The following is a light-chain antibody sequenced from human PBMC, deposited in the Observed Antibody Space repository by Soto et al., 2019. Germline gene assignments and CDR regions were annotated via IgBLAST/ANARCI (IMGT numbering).Light chain of an antibody. V-gene: IGKV3-20*01. CDR1: QSVTANY. J-gene: IGKJ2*01. Sequence: EIVLTQSPGTLSLSPGERAILSCRASQSVTANYLAWYQHKPGQAPRLLIYAASTRATGIPDRFSGSGSGTDFTLTISRLEPEDFAVYYRQQYGSSPAYTFGQGTKLEIK. CDR2: AAS. CDR3: QQYGSSPAYT.